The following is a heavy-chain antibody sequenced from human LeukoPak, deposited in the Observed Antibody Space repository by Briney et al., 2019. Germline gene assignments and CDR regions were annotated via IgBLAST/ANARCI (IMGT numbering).Heavy chain of an antibody. J-gene: IGHJ6*03. CDR3: AREKIGTGTILGKDYYYMDV. Sequence: SETLSLTCAVYGGSFSGCYWSWIRQPPGKGLEWIGEINHSGSTNYNPSLKSRVTISVDTSKNQFSLKLSSVTAADTAMYCCAREKIGTGTILGKDYYYMDVWGKGTTVTVSS. V-gene: IGHV4-34*01. D-gene: IGHD1-1*01. CDR1: GGSFSGCY. CDR2: INHSGST.